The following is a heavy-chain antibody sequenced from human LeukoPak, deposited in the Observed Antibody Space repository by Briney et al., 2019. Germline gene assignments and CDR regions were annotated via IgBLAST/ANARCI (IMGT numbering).Heavy chain of an antibody. V-gene: IGHV4-30-2*01. D-gene: IGHD2-2*01. CDR1: GGSISSGGYS. Sequence: SQTLSLTCAVSGGSISSGGYSWSWIRQPPGKGLEWIGYIYHSGSTYYNPSLKSRVTISVDRSKNQFSLKLSSVTAADTAVYYCARGRDIVVVPAARRKPNWFDPWGQGTLVTVSS. CDR3: ARGRDIVVVPAARRKPNWFDP. CDR2: IYHSGST. J-gene: IGHJ5*02.